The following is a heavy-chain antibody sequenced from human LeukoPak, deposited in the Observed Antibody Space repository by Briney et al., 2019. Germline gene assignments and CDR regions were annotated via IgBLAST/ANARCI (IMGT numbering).Heavy chain of an antibody. CDR2: LSGNGHST. CDR3: TKGIELERPFDY. Sequence: PGGSLRLSCAASGFTFSSYAMSWVRQAPGKGLEWVSTLSGNGHSTYDADSVKGRFTISRDYSRNTLHLQMNGLRAEDTAVYYCTKGIELERPFDYWGQGTLVTVSS. D-gene: IGHD1-1*01. J-gene: IGHJ4*02. V-gene: IGHV3-23*01. CDR1: GFTFSSYA.